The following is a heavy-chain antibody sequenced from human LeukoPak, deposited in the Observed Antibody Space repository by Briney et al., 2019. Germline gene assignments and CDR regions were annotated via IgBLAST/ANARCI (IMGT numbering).Heavy chain of an antibody. J-gene: IGHJ6*02. Sequence: ASVNVSCKASGYTFTSYDINWVRQATGQGLEWMGWMNPNSGNTGYAQKFQGRVTMTRNTSISTAYMELSSLRSEDTAVYYCARASSEGYSSGWYARFWRKNYYYYGMDVWGQGTTVTVSS. D-gene: IGHD6-19*01. CDR3: ARASSEGYSSGWYARFWRKNYYYYGMDV. CDR1: GYTFTSYD. CDR2: MNPNSGNT. V-gene: IGHV1-8*01.